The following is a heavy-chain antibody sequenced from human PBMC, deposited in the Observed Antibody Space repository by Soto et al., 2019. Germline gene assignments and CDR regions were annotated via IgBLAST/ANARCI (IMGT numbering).Heavy chain of an antibody. CDR1: GGSISSGGYY. Sequence: QVQLQESGPGLVKPSQTLSLTCTVSGGSISSGGYYWTWIRQHPGKGLEWLGYIYYSGSTYYTPSLKSRATISVAPSQTHFSLKLSSVTAPATAVYYCARSVFPWGQGTLVTVSS. V-gene: IGHV4-31*03. CDR2: IYYSGST. J-gene: IGHJ5*02. CDR3: ARSVFP.